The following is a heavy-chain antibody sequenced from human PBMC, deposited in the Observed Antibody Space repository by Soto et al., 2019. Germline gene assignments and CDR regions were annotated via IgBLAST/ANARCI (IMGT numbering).Heavy chain of an antibody. CDR3: ARDDYGSGSYPYYYGMDV. Sequence: GASVKVSCKASGYTFTSYYMHWVRQAPGQGLEWMGIINPSGGSTSYAQKFQGRVTMTRDTSTSTVYMELSSLRSEDTAVYYCARDDYGSGSYPYYYGMDVWGQGTTVTVSS. D-gene: IGHD3-10*01. J-gene: IGHJ6*02. V-gene: IGHV1-46*01. CDR2: INPSGGST. CDR1: GYTFTSYY.